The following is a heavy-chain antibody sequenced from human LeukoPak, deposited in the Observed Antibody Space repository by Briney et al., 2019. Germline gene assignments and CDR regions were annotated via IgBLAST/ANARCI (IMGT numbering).Heavy chain of an antibody. CDR2: SSGSGGST. Sequence: GGSLRLSCAASGFTFSNYAMSRVRQAPGKGLEWVSASSGSGGSTHYADSVKGRFTISRDNSKNTLYLQMNSLRAGDTAVYYCAKYAGLYYSDYWGQGTLVTVSS. D-gene: IGHD2-2*01. V-gene: IGHV3-23*01. CDR1: GFTFSNYA. J-gene: IGHJ4*02. CDR3: AKYAGLYYSDY.